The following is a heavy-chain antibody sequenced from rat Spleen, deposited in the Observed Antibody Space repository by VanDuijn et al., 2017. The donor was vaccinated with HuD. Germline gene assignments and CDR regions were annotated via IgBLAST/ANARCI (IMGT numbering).Heavy chain of an antibody. V-gene: IGHV5-7*01. CDR3: TRHRLYFDDGSYYHSRVMDA. Sequence: EVQLVESGGGLVQPGRSLKLSCAASGFTFSDYYMAWVRQVPTKGLEWVASISYDGLVPYYRDSVKGRCTISRDNSESTLYLQMDSLRSEATATYYCTRHRLYFDDGSYYHSRVMDAWGQGASVTVSS. CDR1: GFTFSDYY. J-gene: IGHJ4*01. CDR2: ISYDGLVP. D-gene: IGHD1-12*02.